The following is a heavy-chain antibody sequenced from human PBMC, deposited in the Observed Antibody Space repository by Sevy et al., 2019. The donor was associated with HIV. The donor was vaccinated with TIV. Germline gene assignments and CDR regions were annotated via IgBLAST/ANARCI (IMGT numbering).Heavy chain of an antibody. CDR2: IKKDGSEK. Sequence: GGSLRLSCAASGFTFSSYWMSWVRQAPGKGLEWVANIKKDGSEKYYVDSVKGRFTSSRDNAKNSLCLQMNSLRAEDTAVYYCARDRVVVAAIRMENWCDPWGQGTLVTVSS. V-gene: IGHV3-7*01. D-gene: IGHD2-15*01. J-gene: IGHJ5*02. CDR1: GFTFSSYW. CDR3: ARDRVVVAAIRMENWCDP.